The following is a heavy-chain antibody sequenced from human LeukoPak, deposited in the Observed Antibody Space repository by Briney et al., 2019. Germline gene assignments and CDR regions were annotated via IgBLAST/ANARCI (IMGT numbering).Heavy chain of an antibody. CDR3: AKDYSAVVVVAAQNC. D-gene: IGHD2-15*01. J-gene: IGHJ4*02. V-gene: IGHV3-53*01. Sequence: GGSLRLSCAASGFIVSSYYMTWVRQAPGKGLEWVSAIYSGGSTYYADSVKGRFTISRDNSKNTMYLQMNSLRAEDTAVYYCAKDYSAVVVVAAQNCWGQGTLVTVSS. CDR2: IYSGGST. CDR1: GFIVSSYY.